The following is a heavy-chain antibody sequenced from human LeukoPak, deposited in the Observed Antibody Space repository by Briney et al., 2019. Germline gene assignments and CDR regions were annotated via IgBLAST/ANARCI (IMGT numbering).Heavy chain of an antibody. Sequence: GESLKISCKGSGYSFTSYWIGWVRQMPGKGLEWMGIIYPGDSDTRYSPSFQGQVTISADKSISTAYLQWSSLKASDTAMYYCARNPVLVLRTNTVTHPDNNWFDPWGQGTLVTVTS. CDR1: GYSFTSYW. J-gene: IGHJ5*02. V-gene: IGHV5-51*01. CDR3: ARNPVLVLRTNTVTHPDNNWFDP. CDR2: IYPGDSDT. D-gene: IGHD2-8*02.